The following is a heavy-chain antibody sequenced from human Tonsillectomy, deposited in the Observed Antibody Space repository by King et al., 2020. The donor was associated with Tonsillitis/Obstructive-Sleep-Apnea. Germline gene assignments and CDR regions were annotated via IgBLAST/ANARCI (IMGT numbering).Heavy chain of an antibody. CDR3: AKLVGGRIAAAGTGGPFDC. Sequence: VQLVESGGGLVQPGGSLRLSCAASGFTFSSSAMSWVRQAPGKGLEWVSVPGKGLEWVSVISGSGGSTYYADSVKGRFTISRDNSKNTLYLQMNSLRAEDTAVYYCAKLVGGRIAAAGTGGPFDCWGQGTLVTVSS. J-gene: IGHJ4*02. V-gene: IGHV3-23*04. CDR2: ISGSGGST. CDR1: GFTFSSSA. D-gene: IGHD6-13*01.